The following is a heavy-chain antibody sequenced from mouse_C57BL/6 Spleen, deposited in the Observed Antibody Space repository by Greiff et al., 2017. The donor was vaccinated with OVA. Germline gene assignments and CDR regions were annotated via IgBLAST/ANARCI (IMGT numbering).Heavy chain of an antibody. Sequence: QVQLKQSGPELVKPGASVKISCKASGYAFSSSWMNWVKQRPGKGLEWIGRIYPGDGDTNYNGKFKGKATLTADKSSSTAYMQLSSLTSEDSAVYFCARDYSNRAYAMDYWGQGTSVTVSS. CDR2: IYPGDGDT. J-gene: IGHJ4*01. V-gene: IGHV1-82*01. D-gene: IGHD2-5*01. CDR1: GYAFSSSW. CDR3: ARDYSNRAYAMDY.